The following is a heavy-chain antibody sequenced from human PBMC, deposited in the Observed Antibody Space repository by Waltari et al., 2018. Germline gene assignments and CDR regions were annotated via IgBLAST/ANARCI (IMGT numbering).Heavy chain of an antibody. D-gene: IGHD2-21*01. CDR1: GYTFTSYD. V-gene: IGHV1-8*01. CDR3: ARGEGERNYYYYYGMDV. CDR2: INPNSGNT. J-gene: IGHJ6*02. Sequence: QVQLVQSGAEVMKPGASVKVSCKASGYTFTSYDINWVRQATGQGLEWMGWINPNSGNTGYAQKFLGRVTMTRDTSIGTVYMELSSLRSEDTAVYYCARGEGERNYYYYYGMDVWGQGTTVTVSS.